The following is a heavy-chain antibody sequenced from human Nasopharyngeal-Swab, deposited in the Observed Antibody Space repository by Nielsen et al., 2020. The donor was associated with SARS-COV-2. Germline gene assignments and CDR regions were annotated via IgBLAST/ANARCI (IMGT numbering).Heavy chain of an antibody. D-gene: IGHD6-19*01. J-gene: IGHJ4*02. V-gene: IGHV3-23*01. Sequence: GGSLRLSCAASRFTFSRYCMSWVRQAPGKGLEWVSTISGSGGYTYYADSVKGRFTISRDNSKNTLYLQMNSLRVEDTAIYYCARGAFEYSSSWYDPYYFDYWGQGTLATVSS. CDR2: ISGSGGYT. CDR3: ARGAFEYSSSWYDPYYFDY. CDR1: RFTFSRYC.